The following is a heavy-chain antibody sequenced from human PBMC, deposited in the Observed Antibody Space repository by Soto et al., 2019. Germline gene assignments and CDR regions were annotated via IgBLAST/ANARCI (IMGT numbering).Heavy chain of an antibody. J-gene: IGHJ4*02. CDR1: RFTFTNYG. D-gene: IGHD6-19*01. CDR2: VSARGRDT. Sequence: EVQLLESGGGLVQPGGSLRLSCTTSRFTFTNYGMNWVRQAPGKGLEWVAGVSARGRDTSYADSVKGRFIISRDNSKDTLHLQMNSLRAEDTALYYCAKARGWYRAVSSLDYWGQGTLVTVSS. V-gene: IGHV3-23*01. CDR3: AKARGWYRAVSSLDY.